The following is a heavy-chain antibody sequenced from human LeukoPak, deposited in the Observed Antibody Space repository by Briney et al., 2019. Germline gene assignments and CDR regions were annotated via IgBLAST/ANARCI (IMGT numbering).Heavy chain of an antibody. V-gene: IGHV4-39*01. Sequence: TSETLSLTCTVSGGSISSSSYYWGWIRQPPEKGLEWIGSIYYSGSTYYNPSLKSRVTISVDTSKNQFSLKLSSVTAADTAVYYCARHRFIFGVVIILSAFDIWGQGTMVTVSS. D-gene: IGHD3-3*02. J-gene: IGHJ3*02. CDR1: GGSISSSSYY. CDR2: IYYSGST. CDR3: ARHRFIFGVVIILSAFDI.